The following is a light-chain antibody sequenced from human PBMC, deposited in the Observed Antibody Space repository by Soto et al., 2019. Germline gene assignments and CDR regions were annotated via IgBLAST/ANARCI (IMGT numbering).Light chain of an antibody. Sequence: EIVMTQSPATLSVSPGGRATLSCRASQSVSLSLAWYQQKPGQAPRLLIYDASKRASGFPARFSGSGSGTDFTLTTSSLEPEDFAVYYCQERTGWPPCTFGQGTKVEIE. CDR3: QERTGWPPCT. J-gene: IGKJ1*01. V-gene: IGKV3-11*01. CDR2: DAS. CDR1: QSVSLS.